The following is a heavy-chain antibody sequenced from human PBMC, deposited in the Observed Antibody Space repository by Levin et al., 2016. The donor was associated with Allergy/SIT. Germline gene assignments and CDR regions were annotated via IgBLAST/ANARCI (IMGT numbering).Heavy chain of an antibody. Sequence: SETLSLTCTVSGGSISSTSYYWGWIRQAPGKGLAWIATVYYSGAAYYTSSLRSRLTISIDPSNNQFSLNLRSVTAADTAVYYCARYGDFAFDYWGQGILVTVSS. CDR3: ARYGDFAFDY. J-gene: IGHJ4*02. V-gene: IGHV4-39*01. CDR1: GGSISSTSYY. CDR2: VYYSGAA. D-gene: IGHD4-17*01.